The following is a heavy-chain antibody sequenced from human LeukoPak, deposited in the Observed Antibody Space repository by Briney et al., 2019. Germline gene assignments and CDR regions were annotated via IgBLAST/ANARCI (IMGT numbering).Heavy chain of an antibody. V-gene: IGHV1-2*02. J-gene: IGHJ4*02. CDR2: INPNSGGT. CDR3: ARSYYYDSSGEDY. Sequence: ASVKVSCKASGYTFTGYYMHWVRQAPGQGLERVGWINPNSGGTNYAQKFQGRVTMTRDTSISTAYMELSRLRSDDTAVYYCARSYYYDSSGEDYWGQGTLVTVSS. CDR1: GYTFTGYY. D-gene: IGHD3-22*01.